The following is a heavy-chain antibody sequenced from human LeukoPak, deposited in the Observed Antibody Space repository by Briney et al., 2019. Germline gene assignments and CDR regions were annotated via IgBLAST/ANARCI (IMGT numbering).Heavy chain of an antibody. V-gene: IGHV3-13*01. CDR2: IGTASDT. CDR3: ARGGTGSNDRGDWFDP. J-gene: IGHJ5*02. Sequence: GGSLRLSCAASGFTFSSYDMHWVRQATGKGLEWVSAIGTASDTYYPGSVKGRFTISRENAKNSLYLQMNSLRAGDTAVYYCARGGTGSNDRGDWFDPWGQGTLVTVSS. D-gene: IGHD1-1*01. CDR1: GFTFSSYD.